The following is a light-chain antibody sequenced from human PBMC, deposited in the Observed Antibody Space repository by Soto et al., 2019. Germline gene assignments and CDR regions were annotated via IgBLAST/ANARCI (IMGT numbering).Light chain of an antibody. J-gene: IGKJ4*01. CDR1: QSVATY. Sequence: DIQMTQSPSSLSASVGDRVTITCRASQSVATYLNWYQQKSGRAPKLLICAASTLQSGVPSRFSGSGSGVDFTLNVSNLQPGDFATYYCQQSFSVPPTFGGGTKVELK. CDR2: AAS. V-gene: IGKV1-39*01. CDR3: QQSFSVPPT.